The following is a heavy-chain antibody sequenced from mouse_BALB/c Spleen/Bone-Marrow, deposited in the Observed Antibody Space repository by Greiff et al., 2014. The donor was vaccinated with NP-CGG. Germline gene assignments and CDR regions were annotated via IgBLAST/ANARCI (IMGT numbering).Heavy chain of an antibody. V-gene: IGHV1S137*01. D-gene: IGHD3-1*01. J-gene: IGHJ4*01. CDR2: LSPYYVDG. CDR1: GYTFSDYA. CDR3: ARGGSSGLYYYAMDY. Sequence: QVQLQQSGAELVRPGVSVKISCKGSGYTFSDYAMHWVKQSHAKSLEWIGVLSPYYVDGGYNQKFKGKATVTIDTSSSTVYMELVRLTSEDSAIYYCARGGSSGLYYYAMDYWGQGTSVTVPS.